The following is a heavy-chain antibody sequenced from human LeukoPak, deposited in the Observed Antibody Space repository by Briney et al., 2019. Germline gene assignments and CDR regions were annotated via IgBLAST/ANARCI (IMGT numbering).Heavy chain of an antibody. Sequence: ASVKVSCKASGYTFTGYYMHWVRQAPGQGLEWMGWINPNSGGTNYAQKFQGRVTMTRDTSISTAYMELSRLRSDDTAVYCCARDNRDYGDPLLFHFDYWGQGTLVTVSS. V-gene: IGHV1-2*02. CDR3: ARDNRDYGDPLLFHFDY. CDR2: INPNSGGT. D-gene: IGHD4-17*01. J-gene: IGHJ4*02. CDR1: GYTFTGYY.